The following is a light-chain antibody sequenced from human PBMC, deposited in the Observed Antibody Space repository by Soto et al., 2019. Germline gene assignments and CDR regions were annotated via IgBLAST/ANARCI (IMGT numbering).Light chain of an antibody. CDR1: SSNIGSNT. CDR3: AAWDVSVSGVV. J-gene: IGLJ2*01. Sequence: QSVLTQPPSASGTPGQRVTISCSGSSSNIGSNTVNWYQQLPGTAPKPLIYSNNQPPSGVPGRFSASKSGTSASLVISGLQSEDGADYYCAAWDVSVSGVVFGGGTKLTVL. V-gene: IGLV1-44*01. CDR2: SNN.